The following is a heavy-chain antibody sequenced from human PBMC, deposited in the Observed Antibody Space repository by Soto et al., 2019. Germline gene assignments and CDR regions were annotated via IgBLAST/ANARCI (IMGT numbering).Heavy chain of an antibody. D-gene: IGHD3-22*01. V-gene: IGHV4-59*01. CDR3: ARELGFYYDREGYFDY. CDR2: IYYSGST. J-gene: IGHJ4*02. Sequence: SETLSLTCTVSGGSISSYYWSWIRQPPGRGLEWIGYIYYSGSTNYNPSLKSRVTISVDTSKNQFSLKLSSVTAADTAVYYCARELGFYYDREGYFDYWGQGTLVTVSS. CDR1: GGSISSYY.